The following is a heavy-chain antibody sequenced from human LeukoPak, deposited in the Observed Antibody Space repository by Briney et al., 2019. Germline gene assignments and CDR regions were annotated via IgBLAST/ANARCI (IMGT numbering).Heavy chain of an antibody. CDR3: ARVNFYDSSGTDWFDP. CDR1: GGSISSGGYY. Sequence: SQTLSLTCAVSGGSISSGGYYWSWIRQPPGKGLEWIGYIYYSGGTYYNPSLKSRVTISVDTSKNQFSLKLSSVTAADTAVYYCARVNFYDSSGTDWFDPWGQGTLVTVSS. V-gene: IGHV4-30-4*01. D-gene: IGHD3-22*01. CDR2: IYYSGGT. J-gene: IGHJ5*02.